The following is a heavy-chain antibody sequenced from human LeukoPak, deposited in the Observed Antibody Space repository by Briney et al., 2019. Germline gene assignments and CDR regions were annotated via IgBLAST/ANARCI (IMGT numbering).Heavy chain of an antibody. CDR2: FIPIFGTA. V-gene: IGHV1-69*05. J-gene: IGHJ4*02. D-gene: IGHD1-20*01. CDR3: ARDLGITGTYDNYCFDY. CDR1: GGTFSSYA. Sequence: ASVKVACKASGGTFSSYAISWVRQAPGQGLQWMGRFIPIFGTANYAQKFQGRVSITTDESTSTAHMQLSSLRSEDTAVYYCARDLGITGTYDNYCFDYWGQGTLVTVSS.